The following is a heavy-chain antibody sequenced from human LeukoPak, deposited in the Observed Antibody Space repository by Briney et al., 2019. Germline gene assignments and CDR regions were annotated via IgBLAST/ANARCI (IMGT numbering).Heavy chain of an antibody. CDR2: IIPILGIA. CDR3: AREYYYYDILTGYYSPAYYFDY. D-gene: IGHD3-9*01. CDR1: GYTFTSYG. Sequence: SVKVSCKASGYTFTSYGISWGRQAPGQGLEWMGRIIPILGIANYAQKFQGRVTITADKSTSTAYMELSSLRSEDTAVYYCAREYYYYDILTGYYSPAYYFDYWGQGTLVTVSS. J-gene: IGHJ4*02. V-gene: IGHV1-69*04.